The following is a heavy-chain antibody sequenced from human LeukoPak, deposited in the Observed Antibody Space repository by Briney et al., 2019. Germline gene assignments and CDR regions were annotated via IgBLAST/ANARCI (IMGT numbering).Heavy chain of an antibody. CDR1: GGSISSGGYY. CDR3: AKRVAAAGIFDY. V-gene: IGHV4-30-2*01. CDR2: IYQSGST. Sequence: SQTLSLTCTVSGGSISSGGYYWSWIRQPPGKGLEWIGYIYQSGSTYYTPSLESRVTISVDRSKNQSSLRLSSVTAADTAVYYCAKRVAAAGIFDYWGQGTLVTVSS. J-gene: IGHJ4*02. D-gene: IGHD6-13*01.